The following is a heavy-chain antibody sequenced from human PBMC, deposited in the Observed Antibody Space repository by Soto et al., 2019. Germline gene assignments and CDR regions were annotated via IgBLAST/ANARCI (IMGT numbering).Heavy chain of an antibody. Sequence: SETLSLTCTVSGGSISSYYWSWIRQPPGKGLEWIGYIYYSGITDYNPSLKSRVTISVDTSRNQFSLKLNSVTAADTAVYYFLRSGSSWRYWFDLWSQGIPVT. CDR3: LRSGSSWRYWFDL. J-gene: IGHJ5*02. V-gene: IGHV4-59*01. CDR1: GGSISSYY. CDR2: IYYSGIT. D-gene: IGHD6-13*01.